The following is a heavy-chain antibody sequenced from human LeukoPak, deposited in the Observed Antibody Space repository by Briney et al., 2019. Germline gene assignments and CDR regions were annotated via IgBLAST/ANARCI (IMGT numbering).Heavy chain of an antibody. CDR1: GFTFSSYE. Sequence: PGGSLRLSCVGSGFTFSSYEMNWVRQAPGKGLEWISYIDRSGTTIDYADSVKGRFTTSRDNARNSLYLQMNSLTAEDTAIYYCARDEGRGSSSWLDNWGQGTLVTVSS. CDR2: IDRSGTTI. CDR3: ARDEGRGSSSWLDN. V-gene: IGHV3-48*03. J-gene: IGHJ4*02. D-gene: IGHD6-6*01.